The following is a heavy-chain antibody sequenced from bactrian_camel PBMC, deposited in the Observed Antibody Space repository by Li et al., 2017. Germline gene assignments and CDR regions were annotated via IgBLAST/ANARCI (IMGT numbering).Heavy chain of an antibody. CDR1: GNTYSTNC. V-gene: IGHV3S26*01. CDR2: IYRDGDRT. Sequence: HVQLVESGGGSVQAGGSLRLSCLASGNTYSTNCLGWFRQVPGKEREGVASIYRDGDRTSYVDSVKGRFTISQDKAKDTPYLQMNNLSPEDTAMYYCAAFGGDCYVGVLSYRADFSYWGQGTQVTVS. D-gene: IGHD3*01. CDR3: AAFGGDCYVGVLSYRADFSY. J-gene: IGHJ6*01.